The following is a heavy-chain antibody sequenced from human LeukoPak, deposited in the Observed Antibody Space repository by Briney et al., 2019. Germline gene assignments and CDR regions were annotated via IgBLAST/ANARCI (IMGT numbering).Heavy chain of an antibody. CDR1: GGSISSGGYY. CDR3: ATTDITMIVERAKEPYYFDY. Sequence: SETLFLTCTVSGGSISSGGYYWSWIRQHPGKGLEWIGYIYYSGSIYYNPSLKSRVTISVDTSKNQFSLKLSSVTAADTAVYYCATTDITMIVERAKEPYYFDYWGQGTLVTVSS. CDR2: IYYSGSI. D-gene: IGHD3-22*01. V-gene: IGHV4-31*03. J-gene: IGHJ4*02.